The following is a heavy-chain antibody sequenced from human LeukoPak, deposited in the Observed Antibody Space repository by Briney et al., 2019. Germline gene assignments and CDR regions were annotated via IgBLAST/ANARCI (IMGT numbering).Heavy chain of an antibody. D-gene: IGHD2-2*01. CDR3: AKDPYGTRYFDY. CDR1: GFTFSSHA. Sequence: GGSLRLSCAASGFTFSSHALSWVRQAQGTGLEWVSSLSGSGYNTYYADSVKGRFTISRDNSKNTVYLQMNSLRAEDTAVYYCAKDPYGTRYFDYWGQGTLVTVSS. V-gene: IGHV3-23*01. J-gene: IGHJ4*02. CDR2: LSGSGYNT.